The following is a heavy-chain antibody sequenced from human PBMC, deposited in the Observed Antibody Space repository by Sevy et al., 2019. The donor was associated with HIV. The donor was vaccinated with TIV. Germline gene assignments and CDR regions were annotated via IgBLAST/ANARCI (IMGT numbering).Heavy chain of an antibody. Sequence: SETLSLTCSVSGGSISSYFWTWVRQSPGKGLEWIGNIYFTGNTDYSSDLKNRVTLSLDTSNSQFSLTLKSVTAADTAIYFCARGSTTRPRVLDYWGQGTLVTVSS. J-gene: IGHJ4*02. D-gene: IGHD1-1*01. CDR3: ARGSTTRPRVLDY. CDR2: IYFTGNT. V-gene: IGHV4-59*01. CDR1: GGSISSYF.